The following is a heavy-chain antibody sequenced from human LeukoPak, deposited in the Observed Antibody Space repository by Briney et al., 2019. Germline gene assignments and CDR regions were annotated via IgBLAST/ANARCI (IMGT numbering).Heavy chain of an antibody. CDR2: IRYDGSNK. CDR3: AKDQSFYSNGYGYVDY. D-gene: IGHD6-19*01. Sequence: GGSLRLSCAASGFTVSSSYMSCVRQAPGKGLEWVAFIRYDGSNKYYADSVKGRFTISRDNSKNTLYLQMNSLRAEDTAVYYYAKDQSFYSNGYGYVDYWGQGTLVTVAS. J-gene: IGHJ4*02. CDR1: GFTVSSSY. V-gene: IGHV3-30*02.